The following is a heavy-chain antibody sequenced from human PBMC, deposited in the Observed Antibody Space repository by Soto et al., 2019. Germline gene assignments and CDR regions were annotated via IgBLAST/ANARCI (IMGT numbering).Heavy chain of an antibody. CDR1: GFTFSSYA. Sequence: GGSLRLSCAASGFTFSSYAMHWVRQAPGKGLEWVAVISYDGSNKYYADSVKGRFTISRDNSKNTLYLQMNSLRAEDTAVYYCPLILNMIVHAFDNWGQGTMVTVSS. J-gene: IGHJ3*02. V-gene: IGHV3-30-3*01. D-gene: IGHD3-22*01. CDR2: ISYDGSNK. CDR3: PLILNMIVHAFDN.